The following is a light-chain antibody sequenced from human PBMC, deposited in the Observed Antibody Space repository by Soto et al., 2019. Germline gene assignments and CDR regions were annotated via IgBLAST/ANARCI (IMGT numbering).Light chain of an antibody. Sequence: DIVMTQSPAPLSVSPGERATLSCRAGQSVSSNLAWYQQKPGQAPRLLIYGASNRATGIPARFSGSGSGTDFTLTISSLEPEDVAVYYCQQRSNWPKTLGQGTKVDIK. V-gene: IGKV3-11*01. J-gene: IGKJ1*01. CDR1: QSVSSN. CDR3: QQRSNWPKT. CDR2: GAS.